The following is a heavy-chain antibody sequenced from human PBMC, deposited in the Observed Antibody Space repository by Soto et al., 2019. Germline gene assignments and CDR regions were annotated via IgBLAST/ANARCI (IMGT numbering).Heavy chain of an antibody. Sequence: GSMIVSSSGSGFTFSTYSRHWVRQAPGKGLDYVSGITSDGDSTWNADSVMDRFTISRDNSKNTLFLQMSSLRVEDTAIYFCVKDYQLLRYYFEIWGPGTLVTVSS. CDR1: GFTFSTYS. CDR2: ITSDGDST. V-gene: IGHV3-64D*06. CDR3: VKDYQLLRYYFEI. D-gene: IGHD2-15*01. J-gene: IGHJ4*01.